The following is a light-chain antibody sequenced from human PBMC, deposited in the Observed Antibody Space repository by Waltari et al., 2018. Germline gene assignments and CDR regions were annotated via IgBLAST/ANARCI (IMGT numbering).Light chain of an antibody. CDR2: GIS. CDR3: QQRSNWPSIT. J-gene: IGKJ5*01. V-gene: IGKV3-11*01. CDR1: QSVSSY. Sequence: EIVLTPSPATLPLSPGERATLSCRASQSVSSYLVWYQQKPGQPPRLLIYGISNRATGIPARFSGSGSGTDFTLTISSLEPEDFAVYYCQQRSNWPSITFGQGTRLEIK.